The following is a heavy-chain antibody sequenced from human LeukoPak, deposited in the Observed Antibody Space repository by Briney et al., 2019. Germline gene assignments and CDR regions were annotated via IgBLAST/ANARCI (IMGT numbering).Heavy chain of an antibody. CDR3: ARGAQWFDY. CDR1: GFTFSNYG. J-gene: IGHJ4*02. D-gene: IGHD6-19*01. Sequence: GRSLRLSCTASGFTFSNYGMHWIRQAPGEGLEWVAVISNDGSIKYYADPVKGRFTVSRDNSKNTLYLQMNSLRAEDTAVYYCARGAQWFDYWGQGTLVTVSS. V-gene: IGHV3-30*03. CDR2: ISNDGSIK.